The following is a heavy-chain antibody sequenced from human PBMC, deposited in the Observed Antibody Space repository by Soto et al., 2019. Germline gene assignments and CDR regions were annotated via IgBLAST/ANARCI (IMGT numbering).Heavy chain of an antibody. CDR3: ARTPRRLRYFDWLDYNWFDP. CDR2: MNPNSGNT. V-gene: IGHV1-8*01. J-gene: IGHJ5*02. Sequence: ASVKVSCKASGYTFTSYDINWVRQATGQGLEWMGWMNPNSGNTGYAQKFQCRVTMTRNTSISTAYMELSSLRSEDTAVYYCARTPRRLRYFDWLDYNWFDPWGQGTLVTVSS. D-gene: IGHD3-9*01. CDR1: GYTFTSYD.